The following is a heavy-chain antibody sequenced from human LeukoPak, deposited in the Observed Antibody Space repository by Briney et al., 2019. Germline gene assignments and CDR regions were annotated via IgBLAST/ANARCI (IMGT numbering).Heavy chain of an antibody. CDR1: GGSISSSNYY. D-gene: IGHD1-26*01. CDR3: ARRELLKYFDY. CDR2: IYYGGST. Sequence: SETLSLTCSVSGGSISSSNYYWGWIRQPPGKGLEWIGSIYYGGSTYYNPSLKSRVTISVDTSKNQFSLKLSSVTAADTAVYYCARRELLKYFDYWGQGTLVTVSS. J-gene: IGHJ4*02. V-gene: IGHV4-39*07.